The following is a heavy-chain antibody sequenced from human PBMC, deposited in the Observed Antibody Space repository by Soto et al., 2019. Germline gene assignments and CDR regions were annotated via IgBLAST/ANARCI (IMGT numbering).Heavy chain of an antibody. CDR2: IYYSGST. J-gene: IGHJ6*02. Sequence: QVQLQESGPGLVKPSETLSLTCTVSGGSVSSGSYYWSWIRQPPGKGLEWIGYIYYSGSTNYNPSLKRRVTISVDTSKNQFSLKLSSVTAADTAVYYCARVPVDYSSSSNYYYYGMDVWGQGTTVTVSS. CDR3: ARVPVDYSSSSNYYYYGMDV. D-gene: IGHD6-6*01. V-gene: IGHV4-61*01. CDR1: GGSVSSGSYY.